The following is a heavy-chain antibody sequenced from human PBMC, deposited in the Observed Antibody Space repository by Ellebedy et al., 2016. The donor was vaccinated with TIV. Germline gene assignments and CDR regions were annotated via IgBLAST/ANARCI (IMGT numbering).Heavy chain of an antibody. V-gene: IGHV1-18*04. CDR2: ISGYSGDT. D-gene: IGHD2-15*01. CDR3: ARSAPYFSGGSCYSD. Sequence: ASVKVSXXASGYIFTSYGINWVRQAPGQGLEWMGWISGYSGDTDYAQKLQGRVTMTTDTSTRTAYMELRSLRADDTAVYYCARSAPYFSGGSCYSDWGQGTLVTVSS. CDR1: GYIFTSYG. J-gene: IGHJ4*02.